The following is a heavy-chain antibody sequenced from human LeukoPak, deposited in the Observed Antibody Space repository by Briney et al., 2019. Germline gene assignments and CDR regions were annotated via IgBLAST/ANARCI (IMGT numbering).Heavy chain of an antibody. J-gene: IGHJ4*02. CDR3: AKCGNSGCHLIDY. Sequence: PGGSLRLSCATSGFTFSNYVMSWVRQAPGKGLEWVSTISSSVGSTYYADSVKGRFTISRDNSKSTLYLQMDSLRAEDTAVYYCAKCGNSGCHLIDYWGQGTLVTVSS. V-gene: IGHV3-23*01. CDR1: GFTFSNYV. CDR2: ISSSVGST. D-gene: IGHD5-12*01.